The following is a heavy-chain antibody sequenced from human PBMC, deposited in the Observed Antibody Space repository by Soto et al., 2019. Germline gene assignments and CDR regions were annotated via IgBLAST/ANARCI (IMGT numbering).Heavy chain of an antibody. Sequence: SVKVSCKASGGTFSIYAISWVRQAPGQGLEWKGGIIPIFGTANYAQKIQGRVAITADESTGRGYREWCSFRSEDQALYYCSIETVSDIDNNYYYCLGACGQGTRVTVSS. CDR1: GGTFSIYA. CDR3: SIETVSDIDNNYYYCLGA. V-gene: IGHV1-69*13. CDR2: IIPIFGTA. D-gene: IGHD1-1*01. J-gene: IGHJ6*02.